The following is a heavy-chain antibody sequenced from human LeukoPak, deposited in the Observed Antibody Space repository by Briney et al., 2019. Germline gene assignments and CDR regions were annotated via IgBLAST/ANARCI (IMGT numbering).Heavy chain of an antibody. CDR2: IYPGDSDT. V-gene: IGHV5-51*01. Sequence: GESLKISCKGSGYSFTSYWIGWVRQMPGKGLEWMGIIYPGDSDTRYSPSFQGRVTISADKSISTAYLQWSSLKASDTAMYYCARLDSSGYYAILYFDYWGQGTLVTVSS. D-gene: IGHD3-22*01. J-gene: IGHJ4*02. CDR1: GYSFTSYW. CDR3: ARLDSSGYYAILYFDY.